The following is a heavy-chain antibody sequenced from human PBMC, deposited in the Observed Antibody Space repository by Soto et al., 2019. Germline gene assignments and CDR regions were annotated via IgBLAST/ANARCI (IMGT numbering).Heavy chain of an antibody. V-gene: IGHV5-51*01. J-gene: IGHJ4*02. CDR3: ARLPLKEIAVAGLDY. D-gene: IGHD6-19*01. CDR2: IYPGDSDT. Sequence: GEPLKISCKGSGYSFTSYWIGWVRQMPGKGLEWMGIIYPGDSDTRYSPSFQGQATISADKSISTAYLQWSSLKASDTAMYYCARLPLKEIAVAGLDYWGQGTLVTVSS. CDR1: GYSFTSYW.